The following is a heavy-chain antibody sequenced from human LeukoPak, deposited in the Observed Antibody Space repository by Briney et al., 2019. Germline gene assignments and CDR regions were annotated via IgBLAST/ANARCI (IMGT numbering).Heavy chain of an antibody. CDR2: IGGLGSST. CDR1: GFTFSSHA. V-gene: IGHV3-23*01. Sequence: PGGSLRLSCAASGFTFSSHAMAWVRQAPGKGLEWVSAIGGLGSSTYYGDSVKGRFTISRDNSKNTVYLQMDSLRVEDTAVYYCARDPGVVAFHYFDFWGQRTLITVSS. CDR3: ARDPGVVAFHYFDF. D-gene: IGHD3-3*01. J-gene: IGHJ4*02.